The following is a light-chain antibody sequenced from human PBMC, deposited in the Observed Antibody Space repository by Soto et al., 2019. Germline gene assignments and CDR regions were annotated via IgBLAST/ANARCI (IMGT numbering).Light chain of an antibody. V-gene: IGLV2-14*01. CDR2: GVS. CDR1: SSDVGNYKY. J-gene: IGLJ1*01. CDR3: FSYTSSGTYV. Sequence: QSARTQPASVSGSPGQSITISCTGTSSDVGNYKYVAWYQQHPGKAPKLMIYGVSNRPSGVSNRFSGSKSGNTASLTISGLQAEDETDYYCFSYTSSGTYVFGTGTKVTVL.